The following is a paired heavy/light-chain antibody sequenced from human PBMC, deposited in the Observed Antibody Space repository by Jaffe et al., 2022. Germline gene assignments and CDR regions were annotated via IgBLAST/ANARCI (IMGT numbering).Light chain of an antibody. Sequence: DIQMTQSPSSLSASVGDRVTITCRASQSMSSYLNWYQQKPGKAPKLLIYAASSLQSGVPSRFSGSGSGTDFTLTISSLKPEDFATYYCQQSYSTPITFGQGTRLEIK. J-gene: IGKJ5*01. V-gene: IGKV1-39*01. CDR1: QSMSSY. CDR3: QQSYSTPIT. CDR2: AAS.
Heavy chain of an antibody. J-gene: IGHJ2*01. CDR3: AIEGKQQLGRPNLYWYFDL. Sequence: QVQLQESGPGLVKPSQTLSLTCNVSGGSISSGSYYWSWIRQPAGKGLEWIGRIYTSGSTNYNPSLKSRVTISVDTSKNQFSLKLSSVTAADTAVYYCAIEGKQQLGRPNLYWYFDLWGRGTLVTVSS. CDR2: IYTSGST. CDR1: GGSISSGSYY. D-gene: IGHD6-13*01. V-gene: IGHV4-61*02.